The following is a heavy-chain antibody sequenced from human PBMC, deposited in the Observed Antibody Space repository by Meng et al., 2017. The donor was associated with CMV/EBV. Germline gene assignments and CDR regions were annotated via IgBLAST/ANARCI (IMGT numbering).Heavy chain of an antibody. V-gene: IGHV2-5*02. D-gene: IGHD5-18*01. CDR2: IYWDDDK. J-gene: IGHJ4*02. CDR3: AHLDTAKLHFDY. CDR1: GLSLSNSGVG. Sequence: ITFEESGRALVKPPQTITLTCTFSGLSLSNSGVGVGWIRQPPGKAMEWLALIYWDDDKRYSPSLKSRLTITKDTSKNQVVLTMTNMDPVDTATYYCAHLDTAKLHFDYWGQGTLVTVSS.